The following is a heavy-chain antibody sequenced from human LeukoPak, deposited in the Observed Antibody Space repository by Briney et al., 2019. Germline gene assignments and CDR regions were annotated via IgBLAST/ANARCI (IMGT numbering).Heavy chain of an antibody. CDR2: INHSGST. D-gene: IGHD6-6*01. CDR1: GGSFSGYY. Sequence: SETLSLTCAVYGGSFSGYYWSWIRQPPGKGLEWIGEINHSGSTNYNPSLKSRVTISVDTSKNQFSLKLSSVTAADTAVYYCARGPVSIAARPGWFDPWGQGALVTVSP. J-gene: IGHJ5*02. CDR3: ARGPVSIAARPGWFDP. V-gene: IGHV4-34*01.